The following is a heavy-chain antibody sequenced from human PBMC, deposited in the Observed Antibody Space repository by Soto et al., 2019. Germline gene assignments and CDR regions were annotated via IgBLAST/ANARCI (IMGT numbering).Heavy chain of an antibody. Sequence: PGESLKISCKGSGYSFTSYWIGWVRQMPGKGLEWMGIIYPGDSDTRYSPSFQGQVTISADKSISTAYLQWSSLKASDTAMYYCARLEVRTAAYDFWSGSMNYYYMDVWGKGTTVTVSS. CDR1: GYSFTSYW. CDR2: IYPGDSDT. CDR3: ARLEVRTAAYDFWSGSMNYYYMDV. D-gene: IGHD3-3*01. V-gene: IGHV5-51*01. J-gene: IGHJ6*03.